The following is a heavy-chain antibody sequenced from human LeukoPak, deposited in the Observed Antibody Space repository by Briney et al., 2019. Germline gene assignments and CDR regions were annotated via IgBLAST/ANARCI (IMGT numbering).Heavy chain of an antibody. D-gene: IGHD3-22*01. CDR1: GFTFSSYT. V-gene: IGHV3-21*01. Sequence: GGSLRLSCAASGFTFSSYTMNWVRQAPGKGLEWVSSISSSSSYIYYADSVEGRFTISRDNAKNSLYLQMNSLRAEDTAVYYCARDLYRIVVVPHYFDYWGQGTLVTVSS. CDR3: ARDLYRIVVVPHYFDY. J-gene: IGHJ4*02. CDR2: ISSSSSYI.